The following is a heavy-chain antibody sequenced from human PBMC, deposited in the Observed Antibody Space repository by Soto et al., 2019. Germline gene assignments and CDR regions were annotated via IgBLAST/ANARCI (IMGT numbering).Heavy chain of an antibody. Sequence: QTLALTCAISGDSASNNSAVWNLIKQSPSRGLEWLGRTYYRSKWYNDYAVSVKSRVTINPDTSKNQFSLQLNSVTPEDTAVYYCARDGYYITPFDYWGKGTLVTVS. CDR1: GDSASNNSAV. CDR2: TYYRSKWYN. J-gene: IGHJ4*02. V-gene: IGHV6-1*01. CDR3: ARDGYYITPFDY. D-gene: IGHD3-3*01.